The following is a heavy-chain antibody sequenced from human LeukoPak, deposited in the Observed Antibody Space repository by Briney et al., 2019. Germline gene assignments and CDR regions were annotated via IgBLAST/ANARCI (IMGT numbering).Heavy chain of an antibody. CDR2: INQDGSLK. V-gene: IGHV3-7*01. CDR1: GFTLRSDW. D-gene: IGHD2-15*01. CDR3: ARDLRDIVVVVAAMGDAFDI. Sequence: GGSLRLSCAASGFTLRSDWMNWVRQAPGKGLEWVANINQDGSLKYYVDSVKGRFTISRDNAKNSLYLQMNSLRADDTAVYYCARDLRDIVVVVAAMGDAFDIWGQGTMVTVSS. J-gene: IGHJ3*02.